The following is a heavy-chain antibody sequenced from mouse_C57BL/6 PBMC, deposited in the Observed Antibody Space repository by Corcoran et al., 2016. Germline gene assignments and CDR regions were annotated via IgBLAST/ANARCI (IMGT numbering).Heavy chain of an antibody. CDR2: ISIGNGYT. CDR3: ASTTVVAPNYYAMDY. Sequence: EFQLQQSGAELVRPGSSVNMSFKTSGYTFTSYGIHWLTHRPGQGLEWIGYISIGNGYTEYNEKFKGKATLTSDTSSSTAYMQLSSLTSEESASYFCASTTVVAPNYYAMDYWGQGTSVTVSS. J-gene: IGHJ4*01. V-gene: IGHV1-58*01. CDR1: GYTFTSYG. D-gene: IGHD1-1*01.